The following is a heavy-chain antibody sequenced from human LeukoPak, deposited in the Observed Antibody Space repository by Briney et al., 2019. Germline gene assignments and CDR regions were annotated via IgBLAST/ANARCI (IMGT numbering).Heavy chain of an antibody. V-gene: IGHV4-34*01. Sequence: SETLSLTCAVYGGSFSGYYWSWIRQPPGKGLEWIGEINHSGSTNYNPSLKSRVTISVDTSKNQFSLKLSSVTAADTAVYYCARKRKTPLRIAGGAFDIWGQGTMVTVSS. D-gene: IGHD2-15*01. CDR2: INHSGST. J-gene: IGHJ3*02. CDR3: ARKRKTPLRIAGGAFDI. CDR1: GGSFSGYY.